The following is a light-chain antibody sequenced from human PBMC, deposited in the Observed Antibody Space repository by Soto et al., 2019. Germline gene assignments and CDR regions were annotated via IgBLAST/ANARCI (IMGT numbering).Light chain of an antibody. CDR3: QQYGDSPRT. CDR1: RPINNRY. J-gene: IGKJ1*01. CDR2: DAS. Sequence: DIVLTQSPGTLSLSPGERASLSCRASRPINNRYLAWYQQKPGQAPRLLIYDASSRAAGIPDRFGGSGSGSDFTLTISRLEPEDFVVYYCQQYGDSPRTFGQGTKVEI. V-gene: IGKV3-20*01.